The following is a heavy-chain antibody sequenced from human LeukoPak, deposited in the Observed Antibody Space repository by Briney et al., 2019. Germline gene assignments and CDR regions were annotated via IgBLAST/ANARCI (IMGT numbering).Heavy chain of an antibody. CDR2: ISKSGTTI. D-gene: IGHD3-10*01. V-gene: IGHV3-48*03. CDR1: GFTFSNYD. CDR3: AREDASGSYWVY. J-gene: IGHJ4*02. Sequence: PGGSLRLSCAVSGFTFSNYDMNWVRQAPGKGLEWVSYISKSGTTIYYGDSVKGRFTISRDNAKNSLYLQMNRLRAEDTAVYYCAREDASGSYWVYWGQGTLVTVSS.